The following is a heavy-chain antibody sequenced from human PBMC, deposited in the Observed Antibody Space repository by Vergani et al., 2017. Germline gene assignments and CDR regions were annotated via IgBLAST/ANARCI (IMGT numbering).Heavy chain of an antibody. CDR3: ARDRSSSGYYYYGMDV. CDR1: GFTFSSYE. J-gene: IGHJ6*02. D-gene: IGHD6-25*01. V-gene: IGHV3-48*03. Sequence: EVQLVESGGGLVQPGGSLRLSCAASGFTFSSYEMNWVRQAPGKGLEWVSYISSSGSTIYYADSVKGRFTISRDNAKNSLYLQMNSLRAEDTAVYYCARDRSSSGYYYYGMDVWGQGTTVTVSS. CDR2: ISSSGSTI.